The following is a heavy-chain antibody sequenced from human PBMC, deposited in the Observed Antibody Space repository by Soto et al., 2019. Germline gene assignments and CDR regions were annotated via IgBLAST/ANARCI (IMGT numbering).Heavy chain of an antibody. CDR1: GYIFTNHY. CDR2: INPSGGST. CDR3: ARADYYDSSGFYYDC. D-gene: IGHD3-22*01. Sequence: QVQLVQSGAEVKKPGASVKVSCKASGYIFTNHYIHWVRQAPGQGLEWMGIINPSGGSTNYLPKFQGRITMTRDTSTSTVYMELSSLRSEDTAVYFCARADYYDSSGFYYDCWGQGSLVTVSS. V-gene: IGHV1-46*01. J-gene: IGHJ4*02.